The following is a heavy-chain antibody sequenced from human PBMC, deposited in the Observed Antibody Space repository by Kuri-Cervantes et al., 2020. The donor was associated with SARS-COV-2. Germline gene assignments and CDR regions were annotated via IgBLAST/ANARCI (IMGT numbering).Heavy chain of an antibody. CDR1: GVSISSYY. CDR3: ARQGTAYCGGDCHPGIFDP. V-gene: IGHV4-30-4*01. J-gene: IGHJ5*02. D-gene: IGHD2-21*02. CDR2: IYYSGST. Sequence: SETLSLTCTVSGVSISSYYCSWLRQPPGKGLEWIGYIYYSGSTSYNSSLKSRVTISVDTSKNQFSLKLNSVTAADTAVYYCARQGTAYCGGDCHPGIFDPWGQGTLVTVSS.